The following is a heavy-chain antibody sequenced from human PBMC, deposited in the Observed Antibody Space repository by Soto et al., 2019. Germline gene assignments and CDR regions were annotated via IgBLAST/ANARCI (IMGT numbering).Heavy chain of an antibody. CDR2: IYYSGST. CDR3: ATELRVGFSAGYFDY. J-gene: IGHJ4*02. CDR1: GGSISSYY. V-gene: IGHV4-59*01. D-gene: IGHD3-10*01. Sequence: SETLSLTCTVSGGSISSYYWSWIRQPPGKGLEWIGYIYYSGSTNYNPSLKSRVTISVDTSKNQFSLKLSSVTAADTAVYYCATELRVGFSAGYFDYWGQGTLVTVSS.